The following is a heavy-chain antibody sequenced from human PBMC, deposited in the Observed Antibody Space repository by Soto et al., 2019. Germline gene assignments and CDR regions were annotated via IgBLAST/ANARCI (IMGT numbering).Heavy chain of an antibody. CDR3: ARGIVSGGSPTDY. CDR2: ISSSSSYI. D-gene: IGHD2-15*01. Sequence: GGSLRLSCAASGFTFSSYSMNWVRQAPGKGLEWVSSISSSSSYIYYADSVKGRFTISRDNAKNSLYLQMNSLRAEDTAVYYCARGIVSGGSPTDYWGQGTLVTVSS. V-gene: IGHV3-21*01. CDR1: GFTFSSYS. J-gene: IGHJ4*02.